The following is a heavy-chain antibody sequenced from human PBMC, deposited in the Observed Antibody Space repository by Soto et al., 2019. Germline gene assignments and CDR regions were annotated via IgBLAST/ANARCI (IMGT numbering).Heavy chain of an antibody. CDR2: IYHSGST. Sequence: SETLSLTCAVAGGTISSSNWWSWVSKPPGKGLEWIGEIYHSGSTNYNPSLKSRVTISVDKSKNQFSLKLSSVTAADTAVYYCAGGSSGWSSFDFWGQGTQVTVSS. CDR3: AGGSSGWSSFDF. J-gene: IGHJ4*02. CDR1: GGTISSSNW. D-gene: IGHD6-19*01. V-gene: IGHV4-4*02.